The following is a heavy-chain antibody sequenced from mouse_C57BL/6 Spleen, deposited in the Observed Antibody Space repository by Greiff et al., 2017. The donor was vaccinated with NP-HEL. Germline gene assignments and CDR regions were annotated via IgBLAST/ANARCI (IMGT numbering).Heavy chain of an antibody. CDR1: GYTFTSYW. V-gene: IGHV1-64*01. J-gene: IGHJ2*01. Sequence: VKLMESGAELVKPGASVKLSCKASGYTFTSYWMHWVKQRPGQGLEWIGMIHPNSGSTNYNEKFKSKATLTVDKSSSTAYMQLSSLTSEDSAVYYCAREGGYCFDYWGQGTTLTVSS. CDR3: AREGGYCFDY. D-gene: IGHD1-1*02. CDR2: IHPNSGST.